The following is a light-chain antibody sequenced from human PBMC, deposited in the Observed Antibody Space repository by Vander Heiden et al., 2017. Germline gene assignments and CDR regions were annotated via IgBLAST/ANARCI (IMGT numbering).Light chain of an antibody. CDR1: QTFSSV. V-gene: IGKV3-15*01. CDR2: GTS. J-gene: IGKJ2*01. Sequence: IELPQSPATLSVSPGESVTLSCRASQTFSSVLAWYQHRPGQAPRLLIYGTSTRATGIPARFSGSGSGTEFTLTISSLQSEDFAVYYCQQYNRWPPTFGQGTKLEIK. CDR3: QQYNRWPPT.